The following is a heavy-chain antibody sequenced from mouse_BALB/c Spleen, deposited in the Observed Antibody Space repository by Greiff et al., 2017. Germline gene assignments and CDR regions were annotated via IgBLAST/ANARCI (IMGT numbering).Heavy chain of an antibody. J-gene: IGHJ4*01. D-gene: IGHD2-1*01. CDR1: GYAFSSSW. Sequence: QVQLQQSGPELVKPGASVKISCKASGYAFSSSWMNWVKQRPGQGLEWIGRIYPGDGDTNYNGKFKGKATLTADKSSSTAYMQLSSLTSVDSAVYFCARGNYEGYYAMDYWGQGTSVTVSS. CDR2: IYPGDGDT. V-gene: IGHV1-82*01. CDR3: ARGNYEGYYAMDY.